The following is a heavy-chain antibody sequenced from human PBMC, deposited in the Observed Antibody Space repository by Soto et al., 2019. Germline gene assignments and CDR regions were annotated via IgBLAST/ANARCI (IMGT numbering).Heavy chain of an antibody. V-gene: IGHV4-61*01. CDR2: VYGSGSF. D-gene: IGHD3-16*01. J-gene: IGHJ4*02. Sequence: SETLSLTCNVSGGSVNSGSYYWTWIRQPPGKRLEWIGYVYGSGSFNYNPSLKSRVTISVDTSKNQFSLRLRSVTAADTAVYYCARGDYALVDWGRGTLVTVSS. CDR1: GGSVNSGSYY. CDR3: ARGDYALVD.